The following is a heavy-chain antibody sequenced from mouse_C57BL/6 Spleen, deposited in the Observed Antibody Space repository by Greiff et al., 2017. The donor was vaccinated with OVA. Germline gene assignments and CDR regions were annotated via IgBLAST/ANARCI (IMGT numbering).Heavy chain of an antibody. CDR1: GFSLTRYG. D-gene: IGHD1-1*01. CDR2: IWSDGST. Sequence: ESGPGLVAPSQSLSITCTVSGFSLTRYGVHWVRQPPGKGLEWLVVIWSDGSTTYNSALKSRLSISKDNSKSQVFLKMNSLQTDDTAMYYCARQGYYGSRDYAMDYWGQGTSVTVSS. CDR3: ARQGYYGSRDYAMDY. V-gene: IGHV2-6-1*01. J-gene: IGHJ4*01.